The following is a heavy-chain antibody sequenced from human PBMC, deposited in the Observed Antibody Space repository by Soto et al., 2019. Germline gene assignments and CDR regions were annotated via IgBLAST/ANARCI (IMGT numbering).Heavy chain of an antibody. CDR2: ISSSSSTI. CDR1: GFTFSSYG. D-gene: IGHD5-18*01. Sequence: GGSLRLSCAASGFTFSSYGMNWVRQAPGKGLEWVSYISSSSSTIYYADSVKGRFTISRDNSKNTLYLQMNSLRAEDTAVYYCARGYTTMNTPRFDYWGQGTLVTVSS. V-gene: IGHV3-48*01. CDR3: ARGYTTMNTPRFDY. J-gene: IGHJ4*02.